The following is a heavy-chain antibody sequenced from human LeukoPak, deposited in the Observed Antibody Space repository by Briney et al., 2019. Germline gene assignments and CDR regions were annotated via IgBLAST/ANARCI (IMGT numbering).Heavy chain of an antibody. J-gene: IGHJ4*02. V-gene: IGHV3-15*07. CDR2: IRSKTDGGTT. D-gene: IGHD3-22*01. CDR3: STTYYYDSSEGY. Sequence: PGGSLRLSCAASGFTFSNAWMNWVRQAPGKGLEWVGRIRSKTDGGTTDYAAPVKGRFTISRDDSKNTLYLQMNSLKTEDTAVYYCSTTYYYDSSEGYWGQGTLVTVSS. CDR1: GFTFSNAW.